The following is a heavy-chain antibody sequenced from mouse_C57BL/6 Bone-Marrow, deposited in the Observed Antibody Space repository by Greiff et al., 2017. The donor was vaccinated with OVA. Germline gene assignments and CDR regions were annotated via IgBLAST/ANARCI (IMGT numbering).Heavy chain of an antibody. J-gene: IGHJ4*01. D-gene: IGHD1-1*01. CDR1: GFTFSNYW. CDR2: IRLKSDNYAT. V-gene: IGHV6-3*01. Sequence: EVKLEESGGGLVQPGGSMKLSCVASGFTFSNYWMNWVRQSPEKGLEWVAQIRLKSDNYATHYAESVKGRFTISRDDSKSSVYLQMNNLRAEDTGIYYCTEVSSYDYAMDYWGQGTSVTVSS. CDR3: TEVSSYDYAMDY.